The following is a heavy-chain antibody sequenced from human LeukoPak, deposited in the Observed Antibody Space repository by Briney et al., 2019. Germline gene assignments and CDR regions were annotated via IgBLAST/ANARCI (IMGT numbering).Heavy chain of an antibody. CDR3: ARESQYYYDSSGSPYFDY. V-gene: IGHV1-18*01. J-gene: IGHJ4*02. CDR1: GYTFISYG. D-gene: IGHD3-22*01. CDR2: ISAYNGNT. Sequence: ASVKVSCKASGYTFISYGISWVRQAPGQGLEWMGWISAYNGNTNYVQNLQGRVTITADESTSTAYMELSSLRSEDTAVYYCARESQYYYDSSGSPYFDYRGQGTLVTVSS.